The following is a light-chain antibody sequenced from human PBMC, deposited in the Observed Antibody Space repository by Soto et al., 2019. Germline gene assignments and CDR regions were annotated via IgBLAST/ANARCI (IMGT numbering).Light chain of an antibody. CDR1: QSVSSSY. V-gene: IGKV3-20*01. Sequence: EIVLTQSPGILSLSPGERATLSCRASQSVSSSYLAWYQQKPGQAPRLLIYGASSRATGIPDRFSGSGSGTDFTLTISRMEPEDFAVYYCQQYGSSPFGKGTRLEIK. CDR3: QQYGSSP. J-gene: IGKJ5*01. CDR2: GAS.